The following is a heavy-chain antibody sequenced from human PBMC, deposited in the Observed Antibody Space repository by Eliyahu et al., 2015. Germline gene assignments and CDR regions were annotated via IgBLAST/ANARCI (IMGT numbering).Heavy chain of an antibody. J-gene: IGHJ6*03. CDR1: GGSISSSNW. V-gene: IGHV4-4*02. CDR2: IYHSGST. CDR3: ARVPSVVVAATPVSPNYYYYYMDV. D-gene: IGHD2-15*01. Sequence: QVQLQESGPGLVKPSGTLSLTXAVSGGSISSSNWXXWVRQPPGKGLEWIGEIYHSGSTNYNPSLKSRVTISVDKSKNQFSLKLSSVTAADTAVYYCARVPSVVVAATPVSPNYYYYYMDVWGKGTTVTVSS.